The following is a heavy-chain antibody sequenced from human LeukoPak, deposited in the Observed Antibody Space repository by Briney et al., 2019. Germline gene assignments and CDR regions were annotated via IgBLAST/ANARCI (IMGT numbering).Heavy chain of an antibody. Sequence: GGSLRLSCAASGFTFSSYAMHWVRQAPGKGLEWVAVISYDGSNKYYADSVKGRFTISRDNSKNTLYLQMNSLRAEDTAVYYCARVENDYVWGSYRSQPEYYFDYWGQGTLVTVSS. CDR3: ARVENDYVWGSYRSQPEYYFDY. CDR1: GFTFSSYA. J-gene: IGHJ4*02. V-gene: IGHV3-30*04. CDR2: ISYDGSNK. D-gene: IGHD3-16*02.